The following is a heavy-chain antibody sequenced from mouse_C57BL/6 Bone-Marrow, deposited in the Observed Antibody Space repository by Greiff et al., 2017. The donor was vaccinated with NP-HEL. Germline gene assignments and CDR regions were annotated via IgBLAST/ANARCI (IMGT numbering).Heavy chain of an antibody. D-gene: IGHD2-4*01. Sequence: QVQLQQSGAELARPGASVKLSCKASGYTFTSYGISWVKQRTGQGLEWIGEIYPRSGNTYYNEKFKGKATLTADKSSSTAYMELRSLTSEDSAVYFCARSSRLGRVYYFDDWGQGTTLTVSS. CDR1: GYTFTSYG. V-gene: IGHV1-81*01. J-gene: IGHJ2*01. CDR2: IYPRSGNT. CDR3: ARSSRLGRVYYFDD.